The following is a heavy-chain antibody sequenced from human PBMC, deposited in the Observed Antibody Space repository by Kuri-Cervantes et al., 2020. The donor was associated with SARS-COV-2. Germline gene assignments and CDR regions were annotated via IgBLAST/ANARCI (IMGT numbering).Heavy chain of an antibody. J-gene: IGHJ3*02. D-gene: IGHD3-3*01. V-gene: IGHV4-38-2*01. Sequence: GSLRLSCAVSGYSISSGYYWGWIRQPPGKGLEWIGNIYYSGSTYYNPSLKSRVTISVDTSKNQFSLKLSSVTAADTAVYYCARSVTKDFWSGVDIWGQGTMVTVS. CDR1: GYSISSGYY. CDR2: IYYSGST. CDR3: ARSVTKDFWSGVDI.